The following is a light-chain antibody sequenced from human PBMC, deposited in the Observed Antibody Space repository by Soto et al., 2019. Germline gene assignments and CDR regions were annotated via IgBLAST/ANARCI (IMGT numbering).Light chain of an antibody. CDR1: QGISSY. J-gene: IGKJ3*01. V-gene: IGKV1-8*01. CDR3: QQYYSYPEGFT. CDR2: AAS. Sequence: AIRMTQSPSSLSASTGDRVTITCRASQGISSYLAWYQQKPGKAPKLLIYAASTLQSGVPSRFSGSGSGTDFTLTISCLQSEDFATYYCQQYYSYPEGFTFGPGTKVDIK.